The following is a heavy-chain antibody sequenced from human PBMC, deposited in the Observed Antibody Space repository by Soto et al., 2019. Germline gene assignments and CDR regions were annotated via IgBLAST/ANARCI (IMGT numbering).Heavy chain of an antibody. CDR2: IIPIFGTA. Sequence: QVQLVQSGAEVKKPGSSVKVSCKASGGTFSTHAISWVRQAPGQGLEWMGGIIPIFGTANYAQKVQGRVTITADKSTSTAYMEVGSLRSEDTAVYYCAGGWEPVGTTTPFAYWGQGTLVTVSS. D-gene: IGHD1-26*01. CDR1: GGTFSTHA. J-gene: IGHJ4*02. CDR3: AGGWEPVGTTTPFAY. V-gene: IGHV1-69*06.